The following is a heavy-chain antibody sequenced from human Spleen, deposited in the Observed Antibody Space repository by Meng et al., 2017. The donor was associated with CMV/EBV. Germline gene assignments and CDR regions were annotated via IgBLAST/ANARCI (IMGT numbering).Heavy chain of an antibody. Sequence: YTFTDYYMHWVRQAPGQGLEWMGWINPNSGGTNYAQKFRGRVTMTRDTSISTAYMELSRLRSEDTAIYYCARDLSPYDTGGYDNWFDPWGQGTLVTVSS. CDR2: INPNSGGT. V-gene: IGHV1-2*02. CDR3: ARDLSPYDTGGYDNWFDP. J-gene: IGHJ5*02. CDR1: YTFTDYY. D-gene: IGHD3-22*01.